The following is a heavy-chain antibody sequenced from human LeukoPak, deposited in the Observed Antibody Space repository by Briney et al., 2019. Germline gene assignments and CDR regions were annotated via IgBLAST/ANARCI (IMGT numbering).Heavy chain of an antibody. J-gene: IGHJ6*03. CDR3: ARHQGLPYYYYYYMDV. CDR2: IYPGDSDT. CDR1: GYSFTSYW. V-gene: IGHV5-51*01. Sequence: LGESLKISCKGSGYSFTSYWIGWVRQMPGKGLEWMGIIYPGDSDTRYSPSFQGQVTISADKSISTAYLQWSSLKASDTAMYYCARHQGLPYYYYYYMDVWGKGTTVTVSS.